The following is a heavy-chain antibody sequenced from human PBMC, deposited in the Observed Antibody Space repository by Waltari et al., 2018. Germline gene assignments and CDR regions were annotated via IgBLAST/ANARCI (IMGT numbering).Heavy chain of an antibody. J-gene: IGHJ4*02. CDR2: IYSGGST. CDR1: GFTVGNNF. Sequence: EIQLVKSGGDLIKPGGSLKLYCAASGFTVGNNFMGWVRQAPGKGLEWVSVIYSGGSTNYIDSVRGRFTISRDSSKNTLYLQMNSLRAEDTAVYYCAKVDNVGLNNYWGQGTLVTVSS. D-gene: IGHD1-1*01. V-gene: IGHV3-53*01. CDR3: AKVDNVGLNNY.